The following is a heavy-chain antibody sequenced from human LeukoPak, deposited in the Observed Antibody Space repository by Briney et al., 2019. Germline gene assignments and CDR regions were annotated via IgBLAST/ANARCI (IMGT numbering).Heavy chain of an antibody. CDR1: GYTFTSYD. V-gene: IGHV1-24*01. Sequence: ASVKVSCKASGYTFTSYDINWVRQAPGKGLEWMGGFDPEDGETIYAQKFQGRVTMTEDASTDTAYMELSSLRSEDTAVYYCATVAGSYFDYWGQGTLVTVSS. CDR2: FDPEDGET. D-gene: IGHD6-19*01. J-gene: IGHJ4*02. CDR3: ATVAGSYFDY.